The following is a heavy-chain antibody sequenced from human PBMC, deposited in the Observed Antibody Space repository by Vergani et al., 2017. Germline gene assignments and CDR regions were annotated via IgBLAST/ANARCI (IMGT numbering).Heavy chain of an antibody. CDR1: GYTFTSYG. V-gene: IGHV1-18*01. D-gene: IGHD2-2*01. J-gene: IGHJ6*02. CDR2: ISAYNGKT. CDR3: ARVLHDCSSTSGYYYYGMDV. Sequence: QVQLVQSGAEVKKPGASVKVSCKASGYTFTSYGISWVRQAPGQGLKWRGWISAYNGKTNYAQKLQGRVTMTTDTSTSTAYMELRSLRSDDTAVYYCARVLHDCSSTSGYYYYGMDVWGQGTTVTVSS.